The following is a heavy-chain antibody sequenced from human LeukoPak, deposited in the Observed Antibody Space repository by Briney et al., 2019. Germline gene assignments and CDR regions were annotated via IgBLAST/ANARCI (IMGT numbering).Heavy chain of an antibody. D-gene: IGHD6-6*01. CDR3: ARAYSSSSGRDAFDI. V-gene: IGHV3-48*04. CDR1: GFTFSSYS. Sequence: AGGSLRLSCAASGFTFSSYSMNWVRQAPGKGLEWVSYISSSSSTIYYADSVKGRFTISRDNAKNSLYLQMNSLRADDTAVYYCARAYSSSSGRDAFDIWGQGTMVTVSS. J-gene: IGHJ3*02. CDR2: ISSSSSTI.